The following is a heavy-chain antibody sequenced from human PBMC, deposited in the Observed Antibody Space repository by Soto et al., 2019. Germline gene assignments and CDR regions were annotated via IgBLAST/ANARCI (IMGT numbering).Heavy chain of an antibody. CDR3: ATRSATFFFYGMDV. CDR1: GGSITAGNYV. V-gene: IGHV4-30-4*01. J-gene: IGHJ6*02. Sequence: QVQLKESGLGLVKPSQTLSLTCTVSGGSITAGNYVLTWIRQSPGKGLEWIGYISYSGTYYNPSLKSRLTISIDTSNNQLSLQVTSVTAADTAVYYCATRSATFFFYGMDVWVQGTTVIVSS. D-gene: IGHD1-26*01. CDR2: ISYSGT.